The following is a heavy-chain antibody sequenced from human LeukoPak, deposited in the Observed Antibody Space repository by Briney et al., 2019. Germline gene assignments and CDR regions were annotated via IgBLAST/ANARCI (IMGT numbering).Heavy chain of an antibody. J-gene: IGHJ5*02. CDR3: AGGRVGAINWFDP. CDR1: GGTFSSYA. Sequence: GASVKVSCQPSGGTFSSYAISWVRQAPGQGLEWMGRIIPILGIANYAQKFQGRVTITADKSTSTAYMELSSLRSEDTAVYYCAGGRVGAINWFDPWGQGTLVTVSS. CDR2: IIPILGIA. D-gene: IGHD1-26*01. V-gene: IGHV1-69*04.